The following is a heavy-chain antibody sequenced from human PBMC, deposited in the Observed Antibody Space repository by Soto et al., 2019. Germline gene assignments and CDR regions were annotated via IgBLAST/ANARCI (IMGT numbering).Heavy chain of an antibody. CDR3: ARVRFPSAPRRPLDYYVMHV. J-gene: IGHJ6*04. Sequence: VELVESGGGLVQPGGSLRLSCAASGFTFGSYAMTWVRQAPGKGLEWVSGISGSGSGRYYSDSVEARFTISRDNPKNLLYLQMNTLRAEDTAVYFCARVRFPSAPRRPLDYYVMHVWGNGTTITVSS. V-gene: IGHV3-23*04. CDR2: ISGSGSGR. D-gene: IGHD6-6*01. CDR1: GFTFGSYA.